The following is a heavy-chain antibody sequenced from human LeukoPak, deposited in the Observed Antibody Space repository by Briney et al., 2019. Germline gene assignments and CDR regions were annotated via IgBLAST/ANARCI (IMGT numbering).Heavy chain of an antibody. CDR2: ISSSGSTI. V-gene: IGHV3-11*01. D-gene: IGHD3-9*01. J-gene: IGHJ4*02. CDR3: ARVANDILTGYYTHDY. CDR1: GFTFSSYA. Sequence: GGSLRLSCAASGFTFSSYAMSWIRQAPGKGLEWVPYISSSGSTIYYADSVKGRFTNSRDNAKNSLHLQMNSLRAEDTAVYYCARVANDILTGYYTHDYWGQGTLVTVSS.